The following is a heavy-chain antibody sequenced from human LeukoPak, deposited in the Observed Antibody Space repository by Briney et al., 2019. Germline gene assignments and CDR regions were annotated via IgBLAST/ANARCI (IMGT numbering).Heavy chain of an antibody. D-gene: IGHD7-27*01. CDR1: GFTFSDYY. CDR2: ISSSSSYT. J-gene: IGHJ4*02. CDR3: ARDRNWGTYYFDY. V-gene: IGHV3-11*05. Sequence: GGSLRLSCAASGFTFSDYYMSWLRQAPGKGLEWVSYISSSSSYTNYADSVKGRFTISRDNAKNSLYLQMNSLRAEDTAVYYCARDRNWGTYYFDYWGQGTLVTVSS.